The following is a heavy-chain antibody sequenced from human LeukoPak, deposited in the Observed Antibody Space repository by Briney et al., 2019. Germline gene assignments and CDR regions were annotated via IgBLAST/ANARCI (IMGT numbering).Heavy chain of an antibody. CDR2: INHSVKA. CDR3: ARAGGYCSGSGCYYWFDP. Sequence: PSETLSLTCAVYGGSFSGYYWSWIRQPPGKGLEWIGEINHSVKANYNPSLKSRVTISVDTSKNQFSLNLTSVTAADTAVYYCARAGGYCSGSGCYYWFDPWGQGTLVTVSS. J-gene: IGHJ5*02. CDR1: GGSFSGYY. V-gene: IGHV4-34*01. D-gene: IGHD2-15*01.